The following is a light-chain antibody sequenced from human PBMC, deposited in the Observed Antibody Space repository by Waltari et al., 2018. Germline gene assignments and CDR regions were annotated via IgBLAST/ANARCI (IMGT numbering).Light chain of an antibody. V-gene: IGKV1-5*03. CDR2: KAS. CDR3: QQYNTYSGT. Sequence: DIQMTQSPSTLSASVGDSVTITCRASQSISSWLAWYQQKPGKAPKLLIDKASNLESGVPSRVSGSGSGTEFTLTISSLQPDDVATYYCQQYNTYSGTFGQGTKVEIK. J-gene: IGKJ1*01. CDR1: QSISSW.